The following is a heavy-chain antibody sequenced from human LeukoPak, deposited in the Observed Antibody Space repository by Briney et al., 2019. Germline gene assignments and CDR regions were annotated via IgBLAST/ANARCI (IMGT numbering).Heavy chain of an antibody. D-gene: IGHD4-11*01. J-gene: IGHJ4*02. Sequence: SETLSLTCGVSGGSFNKYYWAWIRQPPGKGLEWIGEINRSGDTNYNPSLNSRVTISVDTSMNQFSLKLSSVTAADTAVYFCARSGVTTVLYFDWGQGTLVTVSS. V-gene: IGHV4-34*01. CDR2: INRSGDT. CDR1: GGSFNKYY. CDR3: ARSGVTTVLYFD.